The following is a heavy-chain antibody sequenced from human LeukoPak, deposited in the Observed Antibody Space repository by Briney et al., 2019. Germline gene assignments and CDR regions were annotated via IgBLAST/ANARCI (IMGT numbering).Heavy chain of an antibody. J-gene: IGHJ4*02. CDR2: ISGSGGST. V-gene: IGHV3-23*01. CDR1: GLTFSSYA. Sequence: GGSLRLSCSASGLTFSSYAMSSVRQAPGKGLEWVSAISGSGGSTYYADSVKGRYTISRDNSKNTLYLQMNSLRAEDAAVYYGAKTYHPSGLYYFDYWGQGTLVTVSS. D-gene: IGHD6-25*01. CDR3: AKTYHPSGLYYFDY.